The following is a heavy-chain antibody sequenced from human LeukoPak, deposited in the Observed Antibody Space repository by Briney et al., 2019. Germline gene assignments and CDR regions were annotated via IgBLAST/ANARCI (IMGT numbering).Heavy chain of an antibody. J-gene: IGHJ4*02. V-gene: IGHV4-38-2*02. Sequence: SETLSLTCTVSGYSISSGYYWGWIRQPPGKGLEWTGSIDHSGSTYYNPSLKSRITISVDTSKNQFSLKLSTVTAADTAVYYCARDGYSGNDGLWGQGSLVTVSS. CDR2: IDHSGST. CDR1: GYSISSGYY. CDR3: ARDGYSGNDGL. D-gene: IGHD5-12*01.